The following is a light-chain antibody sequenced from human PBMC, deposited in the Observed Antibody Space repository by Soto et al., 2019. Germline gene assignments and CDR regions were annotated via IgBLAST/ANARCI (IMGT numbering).Light chain of an antibody. CDR1: SSDIGGYNY. CDR3: SSYTDSSTVV. V-gene: IGLV2-14*01. Sequence: QSVLTQPASVSGSPGQSITISCTGTSSDIGGYNYVSWYQHYPGKAPKLMIYEVINRPSGVSNRFSGSKSANTASLTISGLQADDEADYYCSSYTDSSTVVFGGGTKVTVL. J-gene: IGLJ2*01. CDR2: EVI.